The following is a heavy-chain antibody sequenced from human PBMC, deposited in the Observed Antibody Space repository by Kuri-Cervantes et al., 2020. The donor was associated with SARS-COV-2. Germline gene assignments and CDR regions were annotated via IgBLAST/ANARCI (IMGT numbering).Heavy chain of an antibody. CDR3: AKDPNGDCVGAFDF. V-gene: IGHV3-23*01. CDR1: GFTFSRYA. D-gene: IGHD2-21*02. CDR2: IRGGGYTT. Sequence: GGSLRLSCAPSGFTFSRYAMIWVRQAPGKGLEWISAIRGGGYTTYYADSVKGRFTISRDNFKNTLYLQMNNLRAEDTAVYYCAKDPNGDCVGAFDFWGQGTLVTVSS. J-gene: IGHJ3*01.